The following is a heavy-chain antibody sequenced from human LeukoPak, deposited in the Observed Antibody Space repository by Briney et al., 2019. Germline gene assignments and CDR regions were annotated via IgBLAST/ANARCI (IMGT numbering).Heavy chain of an antibody. Sequence: NSSETLSLTCAVYGGSFSGYYWNWIRQPPGKGLEWIGEINHSGRTNYNPSLKSRVTISVDTSKKQFSLKLSSVTAADTAVYYCARGVDYYGVWGQGTLVTVSS. CDR3: ARGVDYYGV. CDR1: GGSFSGYY. J-gene: IGHJ4*02. V-gene: IGHV4-34*01. CDR2: INHSGRT. D-gene: IGHD3-10*01.